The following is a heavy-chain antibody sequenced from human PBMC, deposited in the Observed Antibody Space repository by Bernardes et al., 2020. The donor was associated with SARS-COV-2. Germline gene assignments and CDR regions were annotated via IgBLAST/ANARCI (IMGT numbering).Heavy chain of an antibody. J-gene: IGHJ4*02. D-gene: IGHD6-19*01. CDR2: INSDGRST. V-gene: IGHV3-74*01. Sequence: GGSLRLSRAASGFTFSSYWMHWVRQAPGKGLVWVSRINSDGRSTNYADSVKGRFTISRDNAKNTLYLQMNSLRVEDTAVYYCAREEGGSSGWYFYWGQGTLVTVSS. CDR1: GFTFSSYW. CDR3: AREEGGSSGWYFY.